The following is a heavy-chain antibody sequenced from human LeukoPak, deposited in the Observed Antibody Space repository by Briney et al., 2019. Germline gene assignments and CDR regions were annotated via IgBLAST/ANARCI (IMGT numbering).Heavy chain of an antibody. CDR1: GYTFTNYG. V-gene: IGHV1-18*01. CDR2: ISTDNGNT. CDR3: ARGDDAFDF. J-gene: IGHJ3*01. Sequence: ASVKVSCKASGYTFTNYGRIWVRQAPGQGLEWMGWISTDNGNTNSVQKLQGRVTLTTDTSTTTAYMELRSLRSDDTAVYYCARGDDAFDFWGQGTMVTVSS.